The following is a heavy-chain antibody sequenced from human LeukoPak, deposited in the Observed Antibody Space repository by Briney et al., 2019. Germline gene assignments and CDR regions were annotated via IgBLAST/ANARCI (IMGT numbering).Heavy chain of an antibody. J-gene: IGHJ4*02. Sequence: GGSLRLSCTASGFTFGDYAMSWVRQAPGKGLEWVGFIRSKAYGGTTEYAPSVKGRFAISRDDSKSIAYLQMNSLKTEDTAVYYCTRYDFWSGYPLDWGQGTLVTVPS. CDR1: GFTFGDYA. CDR3: TRYDFWSGYPLD. CDR2: IRSKAYGGTT. V-gene: IGHV3-49*04. D-gene: IGHD3-3*01.